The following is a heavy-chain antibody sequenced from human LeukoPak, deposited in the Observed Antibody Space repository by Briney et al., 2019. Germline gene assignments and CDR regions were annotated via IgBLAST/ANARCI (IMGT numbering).Heavy chain of an antibody. J-gene: IGHJ5*02. CDR2: ISAYNGNT. V-gene: IGHV1-18*01. D-gene: IGHD3-10*01. CDR3: ARDPTTLYHRSVSYSGDTWFDP. Sequence: ASVKVSFTASGYTFTIYGISWVRQAPGQGLEWMGWISAYNGNTNYAQKLQGRGTMTTDTSTSTAYMALRSLRSDDTAVYSCARDPTTLYHRSVSYSGDTWFDPWGQGTLVTVSS. CDR1: GYTFTIYG.